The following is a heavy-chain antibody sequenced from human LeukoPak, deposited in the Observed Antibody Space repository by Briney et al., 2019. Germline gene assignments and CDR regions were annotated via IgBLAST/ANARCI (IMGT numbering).Heavy chain of an antibody. D-gene: IGHD5-12*01. Sequence: SETLSLTCTVSGGSISSSSYYWGWIRQPPGKGLEWNGSIYYSGSTYYNPSLKSRVTISVDTSKNQFSLKLSSVTAADTAVYYCARVIGYSGYGGHYWGQGTLVTVSS. CDR2: IYYSGST. V-gene: IGHV4-39*07. CDR1: GGSISSSSYY. CDR3: ARVIGYSGYGGHY. J-gene: IGHJ4*02.